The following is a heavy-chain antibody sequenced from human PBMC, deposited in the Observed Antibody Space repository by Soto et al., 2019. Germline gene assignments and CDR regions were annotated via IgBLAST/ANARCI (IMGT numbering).Heavy chain of an antibody. CDR1: GFNFGVFG. V-gene: IGHV3-30*03. D-gene: IGHD6-19*01. CDR3: ALTRRSSLLEVAGPGFEY. J-gene: IGHJ4*02. Sequence: PGGSLRLSCAASGFNFGVFGMHWVRQAPGKGLEWLSVLSYERSEEYYADSVRGRFTISRDNSKNTLFLQMDSLRVDDTGVYYCALTRRSSLLEVAGPGFEYWGQGTLVTVSS. CDR2: LSYERSEE.